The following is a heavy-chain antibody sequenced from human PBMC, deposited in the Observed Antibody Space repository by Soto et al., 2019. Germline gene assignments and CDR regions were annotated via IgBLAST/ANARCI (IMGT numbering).Heavy chain of an antibody. CDR2: IFTNEHI. D-gene: IGHD1-26*01. Sequence: PSETLSLTCTVSGGSISRYYWNLIRQPAGKRLEWIGRIFTNEHINYNPSPKSRVTLSVDMSKNQFSLKLTSVTADDTAVYYCARDRLGEDQQPFDYWGQGTLVTVS. CDR1: GGSISRYY. V-gene: IGHV4-4*07. J-gene: IGHJ4*02. CDR3: ARDRLGEDQQPFDY.